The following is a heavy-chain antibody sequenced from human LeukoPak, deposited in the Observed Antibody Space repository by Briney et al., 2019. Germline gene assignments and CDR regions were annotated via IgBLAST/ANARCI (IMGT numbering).Heavy chain of an antibody. CDR1: GGSISSGSHY. CDR2: IYYSGST. Sequence: SETLSLTCTVSGGSISSGSHYWGWIRQPPGKGLEWIGSIYYSGSTYYNPSLKSRVTISVDSSKTQFSLKLSSVTAADTAVYYCARHVLEGAMVRGLSAYLYGMDVWGQGTTVTVSS. V-gene: IGHV4-39*01. J-gene: IGHJ6*02. D-gene: IGHD3-10*01. CDR3: ARHVLEGAMVRGLSAYLYGMDV.